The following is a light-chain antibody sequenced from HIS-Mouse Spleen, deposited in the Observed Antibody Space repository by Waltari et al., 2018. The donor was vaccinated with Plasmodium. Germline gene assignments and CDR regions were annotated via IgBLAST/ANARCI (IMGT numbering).Light chain of an antibody. V-gene: IGKV4-1*01. CDR1: PSVLYSSHNKNY. J-gene: IGKJ4*01. CDR2: WAS. Sequence: DIVMNQSPDSLAVSLGERATINCKSSPSVLYSSHNKNYLAWYQQKPGQPPKLLIYWASTRESGVPDRFSGSGSGTDFTLTISSLQAEDVAVYYCQQYYSTPLTFGGGTKVEIK. CDR3: QQYYSTPLT.